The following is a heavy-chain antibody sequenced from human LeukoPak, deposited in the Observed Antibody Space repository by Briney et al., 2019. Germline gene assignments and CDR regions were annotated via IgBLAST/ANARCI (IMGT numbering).Heavy chain of an antibody. J-gene: IGHJ3*02. CDR2: ISWNSGSI. V-gene: IGHV3-9*01. CDR3: AKDISDNWNYVGAFDI. D-gene: IGHD1-7*01. CDR1: GFTFDDYA. Sequence: PGGSLRLSCAASGFTFDDYAMHWVRQAPGKGLEWVSGISWNSGSIGCADSVKGRFTISRDNAKNSLYLQMNSLRAEDTALYYCAKDISDNWNYVGAFDIWGQGTMVTVSS.